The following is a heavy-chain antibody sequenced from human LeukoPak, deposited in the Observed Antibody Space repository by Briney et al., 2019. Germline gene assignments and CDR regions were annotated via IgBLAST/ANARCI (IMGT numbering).Heavy chain of an antibody. CDR1: GGSISSYY. CDR3: ARAYCSSTSCLDY. Sequence: PSETLSLTCTVSGGSISSYYWSWIRQPPGKGLEWIGYIYYSGSTNYNPSLKSRVTISVDTFKNQFSLKLSSVTAADTAVYYCARAYCSSTSCLDYWGQGTLVTVSS. D-gene: IGHD2-2*01. V-gene: IGHV4-59*01. CDR2: IYYSGST. J-gene: IGHJ4*02.